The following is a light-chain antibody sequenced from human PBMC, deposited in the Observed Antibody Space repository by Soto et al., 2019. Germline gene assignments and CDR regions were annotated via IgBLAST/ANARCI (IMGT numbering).Light chain of an antibody. V-gene: IGLV1-40*01. CDR1: ISNIGAGYD. Sequence: QSVLPQPPSVSGAPGQGVTISRTGSISNIGAGYDVHWYQQLPGTVPKVLIYGNSNRPSGVPDRFSGSKSGTSASLAITGLQAEDEADYYCQSYDISLSGFHVFGTGTKVTVL. CDR3: QSYDISLSGFHV. CDR2: GNS. J-gene: IGLJ1*01.